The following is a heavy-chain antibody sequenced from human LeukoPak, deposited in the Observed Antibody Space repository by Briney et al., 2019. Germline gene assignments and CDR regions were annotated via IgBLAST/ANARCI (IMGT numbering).Heavy chain of an antibody. Sequence: PSQTLYLTCTVSGGSISSGGYYWSWIRQHPRKGLEWIGYIYYSGSTYHNPSLKSRVTISVDTSKNQFSLKLSSVTAADTAVYYCARDRLSSSPEYYYYYGMDVWGQGTTVTVSS. CDR1: GGSISSGGYY. J-gene: IGHJ6*02. CDR2: IYYSGST. V-gene: IGHV4-30-4*08. CDR3: ARDRLSSSPEYYYYYGMDV. D-gene: IGHD6-6*01.